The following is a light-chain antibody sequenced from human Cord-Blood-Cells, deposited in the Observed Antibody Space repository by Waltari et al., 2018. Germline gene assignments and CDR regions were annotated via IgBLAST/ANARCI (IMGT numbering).Light chain of an antibody. CDR2: DAS. Sequence: LVSTQSPVTLSLSPGERATLPCRGSQSVSSYFAWYQQKPGQAPRLRIYDASNRATGIPARFSGSGSGTDFTLTISSLEAGEFGVYYCRQRSNWPRTVGQGTKVEIK. V-gene: IGKV3-11*01. CDR3: RQRSNWPRT. J-gene: IGKJ1*01. CDR1: QSVSSY.